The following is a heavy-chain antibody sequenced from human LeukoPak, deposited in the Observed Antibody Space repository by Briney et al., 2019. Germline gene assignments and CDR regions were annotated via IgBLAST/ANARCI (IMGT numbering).Heavy chain of an antibody. J-gene: IGHJ3*02. CDR3: AKLEMVRGVHDAFDI. Sequence: PGGSLRLSCAASGFTFSSYGMSWVRQAPGKGLEWVSAISGSGGSTYYADSVKGRFTISRDNSKNTLYLQMNSLRAEDTAVYYCAKLEMVRGVHDAFDIWGQGTMVTVSS. V-gene: IGHV3-23*01. CDR2: ISGSGGST. CDR1: GFTFSSYG. D-gene: IGHD3-10*01.